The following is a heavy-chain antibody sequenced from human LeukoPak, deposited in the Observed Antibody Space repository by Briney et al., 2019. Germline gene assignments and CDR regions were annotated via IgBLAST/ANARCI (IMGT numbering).Heavy chain of an antibody. CDR1: GVSISSSTYY. D-gene: IGHD1-26*01. Sequence: PSETLSLTCTVSGVSISSSTYYWAWIRQSPGKGLEWIGSITYSGSTYYNPSLESRVTISVDTSKNQFSLRLISMTAVDTAVYYCARQGVGATDCWGQGTLVTVSS. J-gene: IGHJ4*02. V-gene: IGHV4-39*01. CDR2: ITYSGST. CDR3: ARQGVGATDC.